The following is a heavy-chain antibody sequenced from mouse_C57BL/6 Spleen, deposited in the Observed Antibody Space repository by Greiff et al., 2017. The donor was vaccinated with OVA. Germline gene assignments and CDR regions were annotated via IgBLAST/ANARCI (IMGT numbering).Heavy chain of an antibody. J-gene: IGHJ4*01. CDR2: IYPGSGNT. Sequence: QVQLQQSGAELVRPGASVKLSCKASGYTFTDYYINWVKQRPGQGLEWIARIYPGSGNTYYNEKFKGKATLTAEKSSSTAYMQLSSLTSEDSAVYFCARSGTTVVADYYAMDYWGQGTSVTVSS. CDR3: ARSGTTVVADYYAMDY. V-gene: IGHV1-76*01. CDR1: GYTFTDYY. D-gene: IGHD1-1*01.